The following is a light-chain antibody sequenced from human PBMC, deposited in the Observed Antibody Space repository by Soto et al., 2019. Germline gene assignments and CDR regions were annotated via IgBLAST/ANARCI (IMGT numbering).Light chain of an antibody. CDR1: QSVRSIY. Sequence: EIMLTQSPGTLSLSPGEVVTLSYRGSQSVRSIYLACYQQKPGQAPTILIYCEASRVTGMPDRFSGSGAGTDFTLTISRLEPEDFTVYYCQQYGSSPRTFGQGTKVDVK. CDR3: QQYGSSPRT. V-gene: IGKV3-20*01. J-gene: IGKJ1*01. CDR2: CEA.